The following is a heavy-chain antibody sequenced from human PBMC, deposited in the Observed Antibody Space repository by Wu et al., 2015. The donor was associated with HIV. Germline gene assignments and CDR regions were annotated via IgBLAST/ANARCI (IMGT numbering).Heavy chain of an antibody. V-gene: IGHV1-2*02. Sequence: QVQLVQSGAEVKKPGASVKVSCKASGYTFTGFHIHWVRLAPGQGLEWMGWINPNGGGTQYAPNFQGRVTLSRDTSTTTTYMDLRGLRSDDTAIYYCARGISVWSRSAFDYWGQGTLISVSS. CDR1: GYTFTGFH. J-gene: IGHJ4*02. CDR2: INPNGGGT. D-gene: IGHD5/OR15-5a*01. CDR3: ARGISVWSRSAFDY.